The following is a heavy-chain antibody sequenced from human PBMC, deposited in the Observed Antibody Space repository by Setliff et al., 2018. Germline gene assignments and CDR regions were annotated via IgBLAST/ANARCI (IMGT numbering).Heavy chain of an antibody. Sequence: GGSLRLSCAASGFTFSTYRMHWVRQAPGKGLEWVAVIWDDGVKKYHADSVKGRFTISRDNSKNTLYLQMNSRRPEDTAVYYCARTYSGSGCYAGLESWGQGTPVTVSS. CDR3: ARTYSGSGCYAGLES. D-gene: IGHD2-15*01. CDR1: GFTFSTYR. CDR2: IWDDGVKK. V-gene: IGHV3-33*08. J-gene: IGHJ4*02.